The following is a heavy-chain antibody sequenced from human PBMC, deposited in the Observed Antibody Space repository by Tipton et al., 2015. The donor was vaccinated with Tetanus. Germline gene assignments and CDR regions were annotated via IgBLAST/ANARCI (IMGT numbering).Heavy chain of an antibody. J-gene: IGHJ4*02. CDR2: INYSGST. CDR1: GGSISSSSYY. D-gene: IGHD6-19*01. CDR3: ARTQWLVFFDY. V-gene: IGHV4-39*01. Sequence: TLSLTCTVSGGSISSSSYYWGWIRQPPGKGLEWIGSINYSGSTYYNPSLKSRVTISVDTSKNQFSLKLSSVTAADTAVYYCARTQWLVFFDYWGQGTLVTVSS.